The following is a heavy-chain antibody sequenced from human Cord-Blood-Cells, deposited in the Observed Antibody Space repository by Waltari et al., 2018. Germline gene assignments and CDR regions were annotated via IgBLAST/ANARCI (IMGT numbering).Heavy chain of an antibody. D-gene: IGHD1-20*01. CDR2: ISAYNGNT. CDR3: ARDLYNWDIGNAFDI. J-gene: IGHJ3*02. CDR1: GYTFTTYG. Sequence: QVQLVQSGAEVKKSGASVKVSCQAPGYTFTTYGIRWDRQAPGQGLEWMGWISAYNGNTNYAQKLQGRVTMTTDTSTSTAYMELRSLRSDDTAVYYCARDLYNWDIGNAFDIWGQGTMVTVSS. V-gene: IGHV1-18*04.